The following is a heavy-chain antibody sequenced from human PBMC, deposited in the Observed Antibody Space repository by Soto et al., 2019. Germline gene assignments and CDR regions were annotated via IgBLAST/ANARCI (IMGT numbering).Heavy chain of an antibody. Sequence: EVQLVETGGGMIQPGGSLRLSCAASGFTVSGHYMSWVRQAPGKGLEWVSVIYNGGGTYYAGSVKGRFTISRDNSKNTLYLQMNSLRAEDTAVYYCASTRGSSYDYWGQGTLVTVSS. CDR1: GFTVSGHY. D-gene: IGHD6-6*01. J-gene: IGHJ4*02. V-gene: IGHV3-53*02. CDR3: ASTRGSSYDY. CDR2: IYNGGGT.